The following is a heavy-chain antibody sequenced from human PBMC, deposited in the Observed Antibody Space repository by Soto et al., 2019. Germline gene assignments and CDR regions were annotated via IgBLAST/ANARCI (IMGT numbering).Heavy chain of an antibody. CDR3: ARATDYYYGMDV. V-gene: IGHV5-51*01. Sequence: ECLKMWFKGSGYNFTSYWIGWVRQIPGKGLEWMGIIYPGDSDTRYSPSFQGQVTISADKSISTAYLQWSSLKASDTAMYYCARATDYYYGMDVWGQGTTVTVSS. J-gene: IGHJ6*02. CDR2: IYPGDSDT. CDR1: GYNFTSYW.